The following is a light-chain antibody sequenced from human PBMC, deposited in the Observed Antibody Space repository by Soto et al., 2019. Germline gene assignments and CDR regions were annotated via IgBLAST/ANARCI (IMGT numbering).Light chain of an antibody. V-gene: IGKV3-15*01. CDR1: QSVSSN. Sequence: EIVMTQSPATLSVSPGERATLSCRASQSVSSNLAWYQQKPGQAPRLLIYGASTRATGIPARFSGSGSGTAFTLTISSLQSEDVAVYYCQQYNNLPRTFGQGTKLEIK. CDR3: QQYNNLPRT. CDR2: GAS. J-gene: IGKJ2*01.